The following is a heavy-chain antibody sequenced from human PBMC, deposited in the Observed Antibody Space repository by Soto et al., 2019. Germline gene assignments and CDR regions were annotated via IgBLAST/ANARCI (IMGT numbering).Heavy chain of an antibody. J-gene: IGHJ4*02. CDR1: GGSISSSGYY. CDR3: ARARIDYDSSGYYLYYFDY. V-gene: IGHV4-39*01. D-gene: IGHD3-22*01. Sequence: PSETLSLTCTVSGGSISSSGYYWGWIRQPPGKGLEWIGSISYSETTYYNPSLKSRVTISVDTSKNQFSLKLSSVTAADTAVYYCARARIDYDSSGYYLYYFDYWGQGTLVTVSS. CDR2: ISYSETT.